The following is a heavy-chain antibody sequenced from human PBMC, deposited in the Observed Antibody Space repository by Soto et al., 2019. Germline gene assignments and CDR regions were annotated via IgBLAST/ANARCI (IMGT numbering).Heavy chain of an antibody. Sequence: PGGSLRLSCAASGFTFSSYAMSWVRQAPGKGLEWVSAISGSGGSTYYADSVKGRFTISRDNAKNTLYLQMNSLRAEDTAVYYCTRTGGYSHSDYWGQGTLVTVSS. CDR1: GFTFSSYA. J-gene: IGHJ4*02. D-gene: IGHD3-22*01. CDR2: ISGSGGST. V-gene: IGHV3-23*01. CDR3: TRTGGYSHSDY.